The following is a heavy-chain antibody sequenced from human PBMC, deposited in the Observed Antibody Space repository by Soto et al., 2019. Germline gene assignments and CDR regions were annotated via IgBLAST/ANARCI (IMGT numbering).Heavy chain of an antibody. CDR1: GYSISSSNW. CDR2: IYYSGTT. D-gene: IGHD3-22*01. Sequence: SETLSLTCAVSGYSISSSNWWGWIRQPPGKGLEWIGYIYYSGTTYYNPSLKSRVTMSVDTSKNQFSLKLSSVTAADTAVYYCARVDSSGYQPFDYWGQGTLVTVSS. CDR3: ARVDSSGYQPFDY. V-gene: IGHV4-28*03. J-gene: IGHJ4*02.